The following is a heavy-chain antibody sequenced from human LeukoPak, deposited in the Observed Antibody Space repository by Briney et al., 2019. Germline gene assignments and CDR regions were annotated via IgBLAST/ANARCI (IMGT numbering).Heavy chain of an antibody. J-gene: IGHJ4*02. V-gene: IGHV3-21*01. Sequence: GGSLRLSCAASGFTFSSYGMNWVRQAPGKGLEWVSSISSSSSYIYYADSVKGRFTISRDNAKNSLYLQMNSLRAEDTAVYYCARDGAAAGTVTDYWGQGTLVTVSS. D-gene: IGHD6-13*01. CDR3: ARDGAAAGTVTDY. CDR1: GFTFSSYG. CDR2: ISSSSSYI.